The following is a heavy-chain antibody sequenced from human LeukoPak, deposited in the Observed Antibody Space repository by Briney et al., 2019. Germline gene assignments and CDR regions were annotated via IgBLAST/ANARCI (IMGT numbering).Heavy chain of an antibody. D-gene: IGHD3-10*01. Sequence: PGESLKISCKGSGYSFTSYWIGWVRQMPGKGLEWMGIIYPGDSDTRYSPSFQGQVTISADKSISTAYLQWSSLKASDTAMYYCARLGVLLWFGESAPFDYWGQGTLVTVSS. CDR3: ARLGVLLWFGESAPFDY. CDR1: GYSFTSYW. CDR2: IYPGDSDT. V-gene: IGHV5-51*01. J-gene: IGHJ4*02.